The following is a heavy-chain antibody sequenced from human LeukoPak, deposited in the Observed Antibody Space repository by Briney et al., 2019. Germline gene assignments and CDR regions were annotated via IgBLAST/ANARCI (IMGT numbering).Heavy chain of an antibody. J-gene: IGHJ4*02. CDR3: ARESKGKGYDSSGFDY. D-gene: IGHD3-22*01. V-gene: IGHV1-46*01. CDR2: INPSGGST. Sequence: ASVKVSCKASGYTFTSYYMHWVRQAPGQGLEWMGIINPSGGSTSYAQKFQGRVTMTRDTSTSTVYMELSSLRSEDTAVYYCARESKGKGYDSSGFDYWGQGTLVTVSS. CDR1: GYTFTSYY.